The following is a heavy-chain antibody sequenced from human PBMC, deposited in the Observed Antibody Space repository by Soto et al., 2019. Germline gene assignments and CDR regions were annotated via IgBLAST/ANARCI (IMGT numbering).Heavy chain of an antibody. CDR2: INQGGSAK. D-gene: IGHD4-17*01. Sequence: EVQLVESGGGLVQPGGSLRLSCAASGFTFSNYWMSWVRQAPGKGLEWVAKINQGGSAKWSADSVKGRFTISRDNAKNSLYLQLNSLGAEDTAVYYCVKDDGDYSFDYWGQGTLVTVSS. V-gene: IGHV3-7*03. CDR1: GFTFSNYW. CDR3: VKDDGDYSFDY. J-gene: IGHJ4*02.